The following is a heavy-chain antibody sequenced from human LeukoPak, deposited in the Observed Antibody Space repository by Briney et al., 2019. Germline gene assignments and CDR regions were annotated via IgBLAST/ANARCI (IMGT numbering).Heavy chain of an antibody. J-gene: IGHJ6*02. CDR2: IFSGGST. CDR3: ASELITMVRGVYYYYGMDV. CDR1: EFTVSSNY. D-gene: IGHD3-10*01. V-gene: IGHV3-66*01. Sequence: GGSLRLSCAASEFTVSSNYMSWVRQAPGKGLECVSVIFSGGSTYYADSVKDRFTISRDTSKNTLFLQMNSLRAEDTAVYYCASELITMVRGVYYYYGMDVWGQGTTVTVSS.